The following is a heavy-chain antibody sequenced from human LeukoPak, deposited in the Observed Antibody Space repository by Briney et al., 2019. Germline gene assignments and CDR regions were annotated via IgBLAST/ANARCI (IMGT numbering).Heavy chain of an antibody. Sequence: SETLSLTCTVSGGSISSYYWSWIRQPPGKGLEWIGYIYYSGSTNYNPSLKSRVTISVDTPKNQFSLKLSSVTAADTAVYYCARDLGKRHAFDIWGQGTMVTVSS. J-gene: IGHJ3*02. CDR3: ARDLGKRHAFDI. CDR2: IYYSGST. CDR1: GGSISSYY. D-gene: IGHD3-16*01. V-gene: IGHV4-59*01.